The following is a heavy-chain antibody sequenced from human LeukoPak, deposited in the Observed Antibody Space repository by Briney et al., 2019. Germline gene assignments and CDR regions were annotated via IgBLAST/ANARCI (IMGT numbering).Heavy chain of an antibody. CDR2: ISSSGSTI. CDR1: GFTFSSYE. Sequence: GGSLRLSCAASGFTFSSYEMNWVRQAPGKGLEWVSYISSSGSTIYYADSVKGRFTISRDNAKNSLYLQMNSLRAEDTAVYYCARVHETGNAFDIWGQGTMVTVSS. J-gene: IGHJ3*02. V-gene: IGHV3-48*03. D-gene: IGHD3-9*01. CDR3: ARVHETGNAFDI.